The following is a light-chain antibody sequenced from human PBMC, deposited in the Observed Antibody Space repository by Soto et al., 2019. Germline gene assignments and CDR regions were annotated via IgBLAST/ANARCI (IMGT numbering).Light chain of an antibody. CDR3: QQYYNRPT. CDR1: QSVSSN. V-gene: IGKV3-15*01. J-gene: IGKJ5*01. CDR2: DAS. Sequence: EIVMTQSPATLSVSPGERATLSCRASQSVSSNLAWYQQKPGQAPRLLFFDASTRATGLPARFSGSGSGTEFTLTISSLPSEDFAVYYCQQYYNRPTFGQGTRVEIK.